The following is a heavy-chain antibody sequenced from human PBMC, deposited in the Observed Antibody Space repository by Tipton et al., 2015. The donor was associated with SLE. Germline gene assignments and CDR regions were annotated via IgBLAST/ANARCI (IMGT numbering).Heavy chain of an antibody. CDR2: IYHSGTT. CDR3: ARSTRGGYDSSAGWFDP. J-gene: IGHJ5*02. CDR1: GGSISSGGYS. V-gene: IGHV4-30-2*01. D-gene: IGHD3-22*01. Sequence: TLSLTCAVSGGSISSGGYSWSWIRQPPGKGLEWIGYIYHSGTTYYNPSLKSRVTISVDTSKNQFSLKLSSVTAADTAVYYCARSTRGGYDSSAGWFDPWGQGTLVTVSS.